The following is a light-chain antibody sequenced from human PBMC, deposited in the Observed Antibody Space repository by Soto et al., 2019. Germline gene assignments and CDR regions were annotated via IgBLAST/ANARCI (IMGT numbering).Light chain of an antibody. CDR3: SSYTSSSTLL. CDR1: SSDVGGYNY. J-gene: IGLJ2*01. CDR2: AVS. V-gene: IGLV2-14*01. Sequence: QSALTQPASVSGSPGQSITISCTGTSSDVGGYNYVSWYQQHPGKAPKLMIYAVSNQPSGVSNRFSGSKSGNTASLTISGLQAEDEADYYCSSYTSSSTLLFGGGTKLTVL.